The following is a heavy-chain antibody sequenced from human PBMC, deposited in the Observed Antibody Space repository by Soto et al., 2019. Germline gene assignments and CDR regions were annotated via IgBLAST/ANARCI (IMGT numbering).Heavy chain of an antibody. V-gene: IGHV5-51*01. Sequence: PGESLKISCKGSGYSFTSYWIGWVRQMPGKGLEWMGIIYPGDSDTRYSPSFQGQVTISADKSISTAYLQWSSLKASDTAMYYCARLAYCGGDCSNDAFDIWGQGTMVTVSS. J-gene: IGHJ3*02. CDR3: ARLAYCGGDCSNDAFDI. D-gene: IGHD2-21*02. CDR2: IYPGDSDT. CDR1: GYSFTSYW.